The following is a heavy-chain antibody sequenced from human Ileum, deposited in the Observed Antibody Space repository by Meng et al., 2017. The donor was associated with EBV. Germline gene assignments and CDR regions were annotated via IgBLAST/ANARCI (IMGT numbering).Heavy chain of an antibody. V-gene: IGHV4-34*01. CDR2: INHSGST. CDR3: ARGNKVSDRGFDY. Sequence: QVQLQQWGAGLLKTSGTLSLTCAVYGGSFSGYYWSWIRQPPGKGLEWIGEINHSGSTNYNPSLKSRVTISVDTSKNQFSLKLSSVTAADTAVYYCARGNKVSDRGFDYWGQGTLVTVSS. CDR1: GGSFSGYY. J-gene: IGHJ4*02. D-gene: IGHD3-10*01.